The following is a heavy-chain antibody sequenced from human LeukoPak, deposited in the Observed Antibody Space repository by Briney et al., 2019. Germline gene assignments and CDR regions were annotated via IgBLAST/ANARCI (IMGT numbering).Heavy chain of an antibody. J-gene: IGHJ4*02. V-gene: IGHV1-3*01. CDR2: INAGNGNT. CDR3: ARDLVTLPRYFDY. Sequence: ASVKVSCKASGYTFTSYAMHWVRQAPGQRLEWMGWINAGNGNTKYSQKFQGRVTITRDTSASTAYMELSSLRSEDTAVYYCARDLVTLPRYFDYWGQGTLVTVSS. D-gene: IGHD4-23*01. CDR1: GYTFTSYA.